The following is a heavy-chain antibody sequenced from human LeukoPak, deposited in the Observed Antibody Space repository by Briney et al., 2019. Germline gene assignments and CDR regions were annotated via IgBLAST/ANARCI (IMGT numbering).Heavy chain of an antibody. CDR1: GFTFGSYA. CDR2: ISHDAENT. CDR3: ARGFDWKFDY. V-gene: IGHV3-23*01. Sequence: PGGSLRLSCTASGFTFGSYAMSWVRQAPGKGLEWVSGISHDAENTYYGDSVKGRFTISRDNSKNTLYLQMNSLRAEDTAVYYCARGFDWKFDYWGQGTLVTVSS. D-gene: IGHD3-9*01. J-gene: IGHJ4*02.